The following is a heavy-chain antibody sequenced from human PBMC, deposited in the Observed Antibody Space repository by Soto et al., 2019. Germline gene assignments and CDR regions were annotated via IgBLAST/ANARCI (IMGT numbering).Heavy chain of an antibody. V-gene: IGHV4-59*01. Sequence: QVQLQESGPGLVKPSETLSLTCTVSGGSISSYYWSWIRQPPGKGLEWIGYIYYSGSTHYNPSLKSRVTISVDTSKNQFSLKLSSVTAADTAVYYCARGLWDGYSYGPPEYFDYWGQGTLVTVSS. D-gene: IGHD5-18*01. J-gene: IGHJ4*02. CDR3: ARGLWDGYSYGPPEYFDY. CDR1: GGSISSYY. CDR2: IYYSGST.